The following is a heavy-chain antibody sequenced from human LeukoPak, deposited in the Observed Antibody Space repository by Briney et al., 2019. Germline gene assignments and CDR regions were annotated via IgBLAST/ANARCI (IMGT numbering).Heavy chain of an antibody. Sequence: GGSLRLSCAASGFTFSHYWMSWVRQSPGKGLECVANIKPDGSEKYYVDSVKGRFTISRDNAKNALYLEMNSLRAEDTAVYYCARERMYSGLVSSNPYYDYWGQRTLVTVSS. CDR1: GFTFSHYW. CDR2: IKPDGSEK. J-gene: IGHJ4*02. CDR3: ARERMYSGLVSSNPYYDY. V-gene: IGHV3-7*01. D-gene: IGHD3-10*01.